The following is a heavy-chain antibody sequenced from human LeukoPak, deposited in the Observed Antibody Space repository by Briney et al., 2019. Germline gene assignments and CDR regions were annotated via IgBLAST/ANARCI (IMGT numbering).Heavy chain of an antibody. J-gene: IGHJ4*02. CDR3: ARYYDSSGYYRASVY. D-gene: IGHD3-22*01. CDR2: ISSSSSYI. V-gene: IGHV3-21*01. Sequence: GESLRLSCAASGFTFSSYSMNWVRQAPGKGLGWVSSISSSSSYIYYADSVKGRFTISRDNAKNSLYLQMNSLRAEDTAVYYCARYYDSSGYYRASVYWGQGTLVTVSS. CDR1: GFTFSSYS.